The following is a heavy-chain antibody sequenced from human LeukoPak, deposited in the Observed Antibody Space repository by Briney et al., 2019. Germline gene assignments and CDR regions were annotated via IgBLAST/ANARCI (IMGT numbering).Heavy chain of an antibody. D-gene: IGHD3-9*01. V-gene: IGHV1-8*01. Sequence: ASVKVSCKASEYTFTNYDINWVRQATGQGLEWMGWINPNSGNTGYTQKFQGRVTMTRNTSLNTAYMELSSLRSEDTAVYYCARGEYDILTGYYPYYYYYMDVWGKGTTVTVSS. CDR3: ARGEYDILTGYYPYYYYYMDV. CDR2: INPNSGNT. J-gene: IGHJ6*03. CDR1: EYTFTNYD.